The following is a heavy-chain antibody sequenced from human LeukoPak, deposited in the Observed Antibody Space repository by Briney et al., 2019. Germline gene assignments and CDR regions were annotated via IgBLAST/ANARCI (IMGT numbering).Heavy chain of an antibody. V-gene: IGHV3-53*01. D-gene: IGHD3-22*01. CDR3: GSRNYYDSSGYIDAFDI. CDR2: IYSDGST. J-gene: IGHJ3*02. CDR1: GFSVSINY. Sequence: GGSLRLSCAASGFSVSINYMSWVRQAPGKGLEWVSVIYSDGSTYYADSVKGRFTISRDNSKNTLYLQMNSLRAEDTAVYYCGSRNYYDSSGYIDAFDIWGQGTMVTVSS.